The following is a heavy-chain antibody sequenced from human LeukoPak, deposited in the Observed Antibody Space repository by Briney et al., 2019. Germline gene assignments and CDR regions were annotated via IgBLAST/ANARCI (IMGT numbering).Heavy chain of an antibody. D-gene: IGHD3-22*01. Sequence: GGSLRLSCAASGFIFNNYGLIWVRQAPGKGLQWVSAISNDGGGTTYADFVKGRFTISRDNSKNTLFLQMNSLRAEDTALYYCAKGSSGYFLDLWGQGTLVTVSS. CDR2: ISNDGGGT. CDR3: AKGSSGYFLDL. V-gene: IGHV3-23*01. CDR1: GFIFNNYG. J-gene: IGHJ5*02.